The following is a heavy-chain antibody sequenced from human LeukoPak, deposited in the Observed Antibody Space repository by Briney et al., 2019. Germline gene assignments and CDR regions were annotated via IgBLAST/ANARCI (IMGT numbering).Heavy chain of an antibody. CDR2: IWYDGSNK. Sequence: GGSLRLSCAASGFTFSSYGMHWVRQAPGKGLEWVAVIWYDGSNKYYADSVKGRFTISRDNAKNSLYLQMNSLRAEDTAVYYCARDRWIQLWFDYWGQGTLVTVSS. CDR1: GFTFSSYG. D-gene: IGHD5-18*01. J-gene: IGHJ4*02. V-gene: IGHV3-33*01. CDR3: ARDRWIQLWFDY.